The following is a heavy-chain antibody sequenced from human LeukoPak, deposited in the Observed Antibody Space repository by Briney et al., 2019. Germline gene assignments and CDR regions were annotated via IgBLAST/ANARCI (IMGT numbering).Heavy chain of an antibody. CDR1: GGSFSGYY. CDR3: ARALINNWFDP. V-gene: IGHV4-34*09. J-gene: IGHJ5*02. Sequence: PSETLSLTCAVYGGSFSGYYWSWIRQPPGKGLEWIGEINHSGSTNYNPSLKSRVTISGDTSKNQFSLKLSSVTAADTAVYYCARALINNWFDPWGQGTLVTVSS. CDR2: INHSGST. D-gene: IGHD3-16*01.